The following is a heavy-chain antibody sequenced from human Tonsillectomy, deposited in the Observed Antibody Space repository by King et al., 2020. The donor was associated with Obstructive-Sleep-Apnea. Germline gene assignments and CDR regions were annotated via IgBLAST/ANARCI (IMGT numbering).Heavy chain of an antibody. D-gene: IGHD6-19*01. CDR1: GYTFSNYG. CDR3: ARGGRWLYSDY. Sequence: QLVQSGAEVEKPGASVKVSCKASGYTFSNYGITWVRQAPGQGPEWMGWISGDNGNTNYAQRLQGRVTMTTDTSTSTAYMELRSLGSDDTAVYYCARGGRWLYSDYWGQGTLVTVSS. J-gene: IGHJ4*02. V-gene: IGHV1-18*01. CDR2: ISGDNGNT.